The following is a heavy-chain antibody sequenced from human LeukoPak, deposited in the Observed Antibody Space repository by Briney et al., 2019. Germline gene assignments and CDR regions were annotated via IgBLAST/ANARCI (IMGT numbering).Heavy chain of an antibody. Sequence: GGSLRLSCAASGFTFSSYWMSWVRQATGKGLEWVANIKQDGSEKYYVDSVKGRFTISRDNAKNSLYLQMNSLRAEDTAVYYCASYYSSGLAVDDYWGQGTLVTVSS. CDR1: GFTFSSYW. CDR2: IKQDGSEK. V-gene: IGHV3-7*02. D-gene: IGHD6-19*01. CDR3: ASYYSSGLAVDDY. J-gene: IGHJ4*02.